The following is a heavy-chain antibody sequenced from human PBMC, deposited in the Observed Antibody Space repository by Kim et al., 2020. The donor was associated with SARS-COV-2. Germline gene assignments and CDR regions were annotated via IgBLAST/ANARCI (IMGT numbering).Heavy chain of an antibody. Sequence: DYAVSMKSRITTNPDTSENQFSLQLNSVTPEDTAVYYCARAPTGGWYFDLWGRGTLVTVSS. CDR3: ARAPTGGWYFDL. J-gene: IGHJ2*01. D-gene: IGHD7-27*01. V-gene: IGHV6-1*01.